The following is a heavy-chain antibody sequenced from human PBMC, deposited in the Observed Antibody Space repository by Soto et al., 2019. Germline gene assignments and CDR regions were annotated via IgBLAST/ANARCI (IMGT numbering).Heavy chain of an antibody. CDR3: ATNVNPPYYYYGMHV. CDR1: GYTFSTYG. J-gene: IGHJ6*04. Sequence: QGQLVQSGAEVKQPGASVKVSCKASGYTFSTYGISWVRQAPGQGLEWMGWISGYNGDANYAQKFQGRVTMTLDTPTTTAYHELRRLTYHDTAVYFCATNVNPPYYYYGMHVWGEGTTVTVSS. V-gene: IGHV1-18*01. CDR2: ISGYNGDA.